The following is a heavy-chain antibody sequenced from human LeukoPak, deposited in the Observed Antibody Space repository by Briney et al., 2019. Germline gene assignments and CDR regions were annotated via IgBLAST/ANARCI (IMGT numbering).Heavy chain of an antibody. D-gene: IGHD3-16*01. J-gene: IGHJ3*02. V-gene: IGHV5-51*01. CDR1: RYSFNSYW. CDR3: ARSMPVGVALDAFDI. CDR2: IYPGDSDT. Sequence: GESLKISCKGSRYSFNSYWIGWVRQMPGKGLEWMGIIYPGDSDTRYSPSFQGQVTISADKSISTAYLQWSSLKASDTAMYYCARSMPVGVALDAFDIWGQGTMVTVSS.